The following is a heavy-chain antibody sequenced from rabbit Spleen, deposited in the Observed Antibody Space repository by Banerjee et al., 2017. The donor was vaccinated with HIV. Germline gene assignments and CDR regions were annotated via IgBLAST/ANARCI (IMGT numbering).Heavy chain of an antibody. J-gene: IGHJ6*01. CDR1: GFSFSDRDV. CDR2: INTYTDKG. CDR3: ARDVGTSFSTYGMDL. V-gene: IGHV1S40*01. Sequence: QSLEESGGDLVKPEGSLTLTCKASGFSFSDRDVMCWVRQAPGKGLEWIACINTYTDKGVYATWAKGRFTISRTSSTTVTLQMTSLTAADTATYFCARDVGTSFSTYGMDLWGPGTLVTVS. D-gene: IGHD8-1*01.